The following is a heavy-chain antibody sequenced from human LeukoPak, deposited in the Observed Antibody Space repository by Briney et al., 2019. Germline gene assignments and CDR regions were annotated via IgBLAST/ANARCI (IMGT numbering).Heavy chain of an antibody. V-gene: IGHV3-30-3*01. D-gene: IGHD2-2*01. CDR1: GFTFSSYA. CDR3: ARGGVVPAAYLVLY. J-gene: IGHJ4*02. CDR2: ISYDGSNK. Sequence: PGGSLRLSCAASGFTFSSYAMPWVRQAPGKGLEWVAVISYDGSNKYYADSVKGRFTISRDNSKNTLYLQMNSLRAEDTAVYYCARGGVVPAAYLVLYWGQGTLVTVSS.